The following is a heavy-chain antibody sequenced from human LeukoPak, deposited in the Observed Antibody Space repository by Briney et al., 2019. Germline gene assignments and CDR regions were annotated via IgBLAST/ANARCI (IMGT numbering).Heavy chain of an antibody. CDR2: ISGSGDSA. Sequence: GGSLRLSCAASGFTFSNYAMSWVRQAPGKGLEWVSGISGSGDSAYYAGSVKGRFTISRDNSKSTLYLQMNSLRAEDTAVYYCAKGDRSSGWSYWGQGTLVTVSS. D-gene: IGHD6-19*01. V-gene: IGHV3-23*01. CDR1: GFTFSNYA. CDR3: AKGDRSSGWSY. J-gene: IGHJ4*02.